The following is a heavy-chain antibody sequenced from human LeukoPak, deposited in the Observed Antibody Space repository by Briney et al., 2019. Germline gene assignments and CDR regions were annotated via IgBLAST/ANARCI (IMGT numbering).Heavy chain of an antibody. V-gene: IGHV4-59*01. D-gene: IGHD1-26*01. CDR1: GGSISTYY. Sequence: SETLSLTSTVSGGSISTYYWSWIRQPPGKGLEWIGYIYYSGSTSYNPSLKSRVTISVDTSKNQFSLKLSSVTAADTAVYYCAREEALGSGSFDYWGQGTLVTVSS. CDR3: AREEALGSGSFDY. J-gene: IGHJ4*02. CDR2: IYYSGST.